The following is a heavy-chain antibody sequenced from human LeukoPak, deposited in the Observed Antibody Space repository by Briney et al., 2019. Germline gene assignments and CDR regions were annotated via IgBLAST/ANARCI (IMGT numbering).Heavy chain of an antibody. D-gene: IGHD3-22*01. CDR3: ARCPYDSTGYYSVPSHLDY. J-gene: IGHJ4*02. Sequence: GGSLRLSCAASGFTFSTYWMTWVRQAPGKGLEWVANIKQDGSAKYYVDSLRGRFSISRDNVKNSPFLQMNSLSAEDTAVYYCARCPYDSTGYYSVPSHLDYWGQGTLVTVSS. CDR1: GFTFSTYW. V-gene: IGHV3-7*01. CDR2: IKQDGSAK.